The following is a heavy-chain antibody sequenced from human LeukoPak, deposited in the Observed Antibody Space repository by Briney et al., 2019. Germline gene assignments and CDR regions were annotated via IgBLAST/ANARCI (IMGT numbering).Heavy chain of an antibody. V-gene: IGHV1-69*06. CDR1: GGTFSSYA. CDR3: ARVRRTGSAYDAFDI. Sequence: SVKVSCKASGGTFSSYAVSWVRQAPGQGLDCMGGIIPFFGTANYAQKFQGRVTLTADKFPTTAYMELNSLRSEDTAVYYCARVRRTGSAYDAFDIWGQGTMVTVSS. CDR2: IIPFFGTA. J-gene: IGHJ3*02. D-gene: IGHD1-26*01.